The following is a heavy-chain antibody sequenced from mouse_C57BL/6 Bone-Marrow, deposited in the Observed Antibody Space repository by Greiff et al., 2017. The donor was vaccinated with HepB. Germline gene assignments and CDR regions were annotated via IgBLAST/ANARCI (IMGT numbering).Heavy chain of an antibody. V-gene: IGHV5-15*04. J-gene: IGHJ1*03. Sequence: EVKVEESGGGLVQPGGSLKLSCAASGFTFSDYGMAWVRQAPRKGPEWVAFISNLAYSIYYADTVTGRFTISRENAKNTLYLEMSSLRSEDTAMYYCARRYYGTSYWYFDVWGTGTTVTVSA. D-gene: IGHD1-1*01. CDR1: GFTFSDYG. CDR2: ISNLAYSI. CDR3: ARRYYGTSYWYFDV.